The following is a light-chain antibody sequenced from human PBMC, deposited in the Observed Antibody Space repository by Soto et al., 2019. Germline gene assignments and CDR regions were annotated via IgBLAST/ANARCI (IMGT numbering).Light chain of an antibody. V-gene: IGLV4-69*01. CDR3: KTWGTGYV. Sequence: QPVLTQSPSASASLGASVKLTCTLISGHSSYAIAWHQQQPEKGPRYLMKLNSDGSHSKGDGIPDRFSGSSSGAERYLTISSLQSEDEADYYCKTWGTGYVFVTGTKLPVL. CDR2: LNSDGSH. CDR1: SGHSSYA. J-gene: IGLJ1*01.